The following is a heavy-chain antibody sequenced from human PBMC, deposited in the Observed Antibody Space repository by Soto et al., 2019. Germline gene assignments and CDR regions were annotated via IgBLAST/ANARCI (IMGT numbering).Heavy chain of an antibody. Sequence: SETLSLTCAVYGGSFSGYYWSWIRQPPGKGLEWIGEINHSGSTNYNPSLKSRVTISVDASKNQFSLKLSSVTAADTAVYYCARALVVAATLDYWGQGTLVTAPQ. CDR1: GGSFSGYY. J-gene: IGHJ4*02. CDR2: INHSGST. CDR3: ARALVVAATLDY. D-gene: IGHD2-15*01. V-gene: IGHV4-34*01.